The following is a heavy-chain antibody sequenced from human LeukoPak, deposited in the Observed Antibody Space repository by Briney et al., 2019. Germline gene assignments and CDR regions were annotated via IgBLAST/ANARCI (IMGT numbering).Heavy chain of an antibody. CDR1: GFSVSNYY. CDR3: ARGSIAVPADV. J-gene: IGHJ6*04. V-gene: IGHV3-53*01. CDR2: IYSGGGT. D-gene: IGHD6-19*01. Sequence: GGSLRLSCAASGFSVSNYYISWVRQAPGTGLEWVSVIYSGGGTYYADSVKGRFTISRDDSKSTLSLQMNSLRAEDTAVYYCARGSIAVPADVWGKGTTVTVSS.